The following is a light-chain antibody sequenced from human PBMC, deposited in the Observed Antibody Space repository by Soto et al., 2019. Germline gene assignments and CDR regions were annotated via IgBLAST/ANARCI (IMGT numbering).Light chain of an antibody. CDR2: DAS. Sequence: EIVLTQSPATLSLSPGERATLSCRASQSVGTYLGWYQQKPGQPPRLLIYDASHRATGIPTRFSGSGSGTDFPLTISSLEPEDGAVYYCQHRSNWPLTFGGGTKVEIK. CDR1: QSVGTY. CDR3: QHRSNWPLT. J-gene: IGKJ4*01. V-gene: IGKV3-11*01.